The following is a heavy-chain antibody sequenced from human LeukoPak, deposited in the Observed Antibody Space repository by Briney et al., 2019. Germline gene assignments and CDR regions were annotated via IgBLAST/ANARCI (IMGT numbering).Heavy chain of an antibody. V-gene: IGHV3-66*02. CDR3: ARDDFWSGYYFDY. D-gene: IGHD3-3*01. Sequence: PGGSLRLSCAASGFTVSSNYMSWVRQAPGKGLEWVSVIYSGGSGGSTYHADSVKGRFTISRDNSKNTLYLQMNSLRVEDTAVYYCARDDFWSGYYFDYWGQGTLVTVSS. CDR2: IYSGGSGGST. J-gene: IGHJ4*02. CDR1: GFTVSSNY.